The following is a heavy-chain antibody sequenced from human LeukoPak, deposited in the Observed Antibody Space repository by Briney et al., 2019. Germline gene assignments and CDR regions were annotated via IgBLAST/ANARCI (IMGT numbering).Heavy chain of an antibody. Sequence: PGGSLRLSCAASGFTFNKFAMSWVRQAPGKGLEWVSAISGSGGSTYYADSVKGRFTISRDNSKNTLYLQMNSLRAEDTAVYYCAKIGYSYGCIDYWGQGTLVTVSS. CDR2: ISGSGGST. CDR1: GFTFNKFA. CDR3: AKIGYSYGCIDY. J-gene: IGHJ4*02. D-gene: IGHD5-18*01. V-gene: IGHV3-23*01.